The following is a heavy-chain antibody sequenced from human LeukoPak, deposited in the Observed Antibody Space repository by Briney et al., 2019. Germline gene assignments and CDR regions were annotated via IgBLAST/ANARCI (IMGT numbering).Heavy chain of an antibody. Sequence: SETLSLTCTVSGGSISSTRYYWGWIRQPPGKGLEWIGSIYYSGSTYYKPSLKSRVTMSVDRSKNQFSLKLSSVTAADTAVYYCARVNREMATITPWGQGTLVTVSS. CDR1: GGSISSTRYY. D-gene: IGHD5-24*01. CDR2: IYYSGST. J-gene: IGHJ4*02. V-gene: IGHV4-39*01. CDR3: ARVNREMATITP.